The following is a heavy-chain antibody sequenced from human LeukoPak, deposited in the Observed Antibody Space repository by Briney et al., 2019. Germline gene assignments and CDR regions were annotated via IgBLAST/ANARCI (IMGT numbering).Heavy chain of an antibody. V-gene: IGHV3-30*02. CDR3: AKDVPTAYFDY. Sequence: GGSLRLSCAASGFTFSSYGMHWVRQAPGKGLEWVAVIWYGGNNKYYADSVKGRFTISRDNSKNTLYLQMNSLNTEDTAVYYCAKDVPTAYFDYWGQGTLVTVSS. CDR1: GFTFSSYG. J-gene: IGHJ4*02. D-gene: IGHD2-2*01. CDR2: IWYGGNNK.